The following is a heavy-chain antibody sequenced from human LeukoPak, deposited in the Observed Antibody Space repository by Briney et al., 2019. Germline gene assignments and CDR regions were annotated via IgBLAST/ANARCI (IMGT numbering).Heavy chain of an antibody. D-gene: IGHD3-9*01. CDR3: ARVEDILTGYYTTKYFQH. CDR1: GFTFSSCS. V-gene: IGHV3-48*04. CDR2: ISSSSSTI. Sequence: GGSLRLSCAASGFTFSSCSMNWVRQAPGKGLEWVSYISSSSSTIYYADSVKGRFTISRDSAKNSLYLQMNSLRAEDTAVYYCARVEDILTGYYTTKYFQHWGQGTLVTVSS. J-gene: IGHJ1*01.